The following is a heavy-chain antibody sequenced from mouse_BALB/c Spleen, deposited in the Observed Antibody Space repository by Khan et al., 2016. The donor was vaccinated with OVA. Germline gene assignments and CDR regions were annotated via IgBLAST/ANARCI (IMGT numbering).Heavy chain of an antibody. CDR2: ISYSGNT. CDR1: GYSITSDYA. Sequence: EVQLQESGPGLVKPSQSLSLTCTVTGYSITSDYAWNWIRQFPGNKLEWMGYISYSGNTNYNPSLKSRISITRDTSKNQFFLQLNSVTTEDTATYYWARVNGGDFDYWGQGTTLTVSS. CDR3: ARVNGGDFDY. V-gene: IGHV3-2*02. J-gene: IGHJ2*01.